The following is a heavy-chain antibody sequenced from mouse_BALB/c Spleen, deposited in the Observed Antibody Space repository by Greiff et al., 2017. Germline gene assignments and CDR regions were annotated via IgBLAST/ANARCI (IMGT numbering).Heavy chain of an antibody. Sequence: QVQLKQSGPELVKPGASVKMSCKASGYTFTDYVISWVKQRTGQGLEWIGEIYPGSGSTYYNEMFKGKATLTVDTSSSTAYIQLSSLSSEDSAVYFCARITTALDYWGQGTTLTVSS. CDR1: GYTFTDYV. V-gene: IGHV1-77*01. D-gene: IGHD1-2*01. CDR2: IYPGSGST. CDR3: ARITTALDY. J-gene: IGHJ2*01.